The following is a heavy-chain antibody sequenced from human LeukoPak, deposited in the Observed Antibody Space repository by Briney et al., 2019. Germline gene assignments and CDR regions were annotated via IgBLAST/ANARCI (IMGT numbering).Heavy chain of an antibody. CDR1: GYTFHSYY. CDR2: INPSGGST. CDR3: ARGPQGY. J-gene: IGHJ4*02. Sequence: ASVKVSCKASGYTFHSYYMHWVRQAPGKGLEWMGIINPSGGSTSCAQKFQGRVTMTRDTATSSVYMELSSLRSEDTAVYYCARGPQGYWGQGTLVTVSS. V-gene: IGHV1-46*02.